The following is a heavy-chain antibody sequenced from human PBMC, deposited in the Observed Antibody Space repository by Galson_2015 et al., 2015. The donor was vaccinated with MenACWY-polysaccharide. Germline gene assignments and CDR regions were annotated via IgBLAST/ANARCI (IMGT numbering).Heavy chain of an antibody. Sequence: ALEWLALIYWDDDKRYSPSLKSRLTITKDTSKNQVVLTMTNMDPVDTATYYCAHSAYYYDSSGYYSSTPQLYWYFDLWGRGTLVTVSS. CDR2: IYWDDDK. J-gene: IGHJ2*01. D-gene: IGHD3-22*01. V-gene: IGHV2-5*02. CDR3: AHSAYYYDSSGYYSSTPQLYWYFDL.